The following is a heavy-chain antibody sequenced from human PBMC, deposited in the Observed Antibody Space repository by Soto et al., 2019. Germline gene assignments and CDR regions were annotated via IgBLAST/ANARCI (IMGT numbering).Heavy chain of an antibody. Sequence: QVQLVESGGGVVQPGTSLRLACAASGFTLSNIGMQWVRQAPGKGLEWVAVISAGGNTKYYADSVKGRFAISRDNSNNTSFLQMISLRTEDTAVYYCAKESGGDRYPAYIDLWGQGTLVTVSA. CDR1: GFTLSNIG. V-gene: IGHV3-30*18. D-gene: IGHD2-21*02. J-gene: IGHJ4*02. CDR3: AKESGGDRYPAYIDL. CDR2: ISAGGNTK.